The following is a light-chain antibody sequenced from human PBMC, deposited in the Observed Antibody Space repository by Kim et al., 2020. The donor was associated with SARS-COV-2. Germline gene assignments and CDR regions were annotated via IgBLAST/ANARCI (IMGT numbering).Light chain of an antibody. CDR2: DAS. V-gene: IGKV3-20*01. Sequence: LSPGDRATLSCRASQSLSSSYLAWYQQKPGQAPRLVMFDASSRATGIPDRFSGSGSGTDFTLTISRLEPEDFAVYHCQQYGSSPPTFGQGTKLEI. CDR1: QSLSSSY. J-gene: IGKJ2*01. CDR3: QQYGSSPPT.